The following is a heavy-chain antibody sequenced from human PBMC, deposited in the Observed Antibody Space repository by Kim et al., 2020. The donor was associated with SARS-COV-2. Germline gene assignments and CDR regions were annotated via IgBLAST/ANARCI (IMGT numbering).Heavy chain of an antibody. Sequence: GGSLRLSCAASGFTFSSYGMHWVRQAPGKGLEWMAVIWYDGSNKYYADSVKGRFTISRDNSKNTLYLQMNSLRAEDTAVYYCARERGVRPTADAFDIWGQGTMVTVSS. CDR3: ARERGVRPTADAFDI. V-gene: IGHV3-33*01. CDR2: IWYDGSNK. J-gene: IGHJ3*02. D-gene: IGHD3-10*01. CDR1: GFTFSSYG.